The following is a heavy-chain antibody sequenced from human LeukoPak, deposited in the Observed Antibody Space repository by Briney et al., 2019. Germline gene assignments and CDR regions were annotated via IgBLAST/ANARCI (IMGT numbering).Heavy chain of an antibody. D-gene: IGHD3-9*01. J-gene: IGHJ4*02. CDR2: ICGSGGST. CDR3: AKPPYDILTGYYPYYFDY. CDR1: GFTFSSYA. Sequence: PGGSLRLSCAASGFTFSSYAMSGVRQAPGRGLEWVSAICGSGGSTYYADSVKGRFTISRDNSKNTLYLQMNSLRAEDTAVYYCAKPPYDILTGYYPYYFDYWGQGTLVTVSS. V-gene: IGHV3-23*01.